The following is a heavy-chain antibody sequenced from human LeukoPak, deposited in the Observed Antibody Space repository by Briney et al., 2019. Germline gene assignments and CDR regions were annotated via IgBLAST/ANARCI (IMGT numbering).Heavy chain of an antibody. CDR3: ARDGTGSNSGWYIH. D-gene: IGHD6-19*01. CDR2: ISSSSSYI. V-gene: IGHV3-21*01. Sequence: GGSLRLSCAASGFTFSSYSMNWVRQAPGKGLEWVSSISSSSSYIYYADSVKGRFTISRDNAKNSLYLQMNSLRAEDTAVYYCARDGTGSNSGWYIHWGQGALVTVSS. J-gene: IGHJ4*02. CDR1: GFTFSSYS.